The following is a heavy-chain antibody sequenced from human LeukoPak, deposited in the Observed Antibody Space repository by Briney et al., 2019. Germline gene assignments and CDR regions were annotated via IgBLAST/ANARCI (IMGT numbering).Heavy chain of an antibody. CDR1: GFTFSSYA. Sequence: GGSLRLSCAASGFTFSSYAMSWVRQAPGKGLEWVSAISGSGGSTYYADSVKGRFTISRDNSKNTLYLQMNSLRAEDTAVYYCAKDHRYYDSSGYYSYWGQGTLVTVSS. V-gene: IGHV3-23*01. CDR3: AKDHRYYDSSGYYSY. D-gene: IGHD3-22*01. J-gene: IGHJ4*02. CDR2: ISGSGGST.